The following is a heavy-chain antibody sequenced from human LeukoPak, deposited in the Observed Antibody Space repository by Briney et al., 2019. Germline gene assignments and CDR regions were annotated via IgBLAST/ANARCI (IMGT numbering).Heavy chain of an antibody. D-gene: IGHD3-10*01. CDR1: GYTFTGYY. CDR3: ARAPTYYYGSGSYYGDY. CDR2: MNPNSGGT. Sequence: ASVKVSCKASGYTFTGYYMHWVRQAPGQGLEWMGWMNPNSGGTNYAQKFQGRVTMTRDTSISTAYMELSRLRSDDTAVYYCARAPTYYYGSGSYYGDYWGQGTLVTVSS. J-gene: IGHJ4*02. V-gene: IGHV1-2*02.